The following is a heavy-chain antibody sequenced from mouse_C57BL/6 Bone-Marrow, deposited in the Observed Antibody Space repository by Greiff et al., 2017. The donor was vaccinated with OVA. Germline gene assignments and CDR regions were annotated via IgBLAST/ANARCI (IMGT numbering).Heavy chain of an antibody. V-gene: IGHV1-50*01. Sequence: VQLQQPGAELVKPGASVKLSCKASGYTFTSYWMQWVKQRPGQGLEWIGEIDPSDSYTNYNQKFKGKATLTVDTSSSTAYMQLSSLTSEDSAVYYCARDTTVLYWYFDVWGTGTTVTVSS. CDR1: GYTFTSYW. J-gene: IGHJ1*03. CDR2: IDPSDSYT. CDR3: ARDTTVLYWYFDV. D-gene: IGHD1-1*01.